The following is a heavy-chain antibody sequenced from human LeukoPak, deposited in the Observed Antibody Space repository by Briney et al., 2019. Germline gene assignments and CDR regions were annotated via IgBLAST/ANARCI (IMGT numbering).Heavy chain of an antibody. CDR1: GGSISSINHH. CDR2: IYNGRTT. Sequence: SETLSLTRTVSGGSISSINHHWGWVRQSPGKDLEWIGSIYNGRTTFSNPSLNSRVTISIVTSKNQFSLQLNSVTAADTAVYYCVRHDGRSGGTMGAFDSWGQGSLVTVSS. V-gene: IGHV4-39*01. D-gene: IGHD4-23*01. J-gene: IGHJ5*01. CDR3: VRHDGRSGGTMGAFDS.